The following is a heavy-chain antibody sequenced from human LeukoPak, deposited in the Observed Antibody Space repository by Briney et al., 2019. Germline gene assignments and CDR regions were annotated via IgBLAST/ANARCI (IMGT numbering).Heavy chain of an antibody. D-gene: IGHD3-22*01. J-gene: IGHJ4*02. Sequence: GGSLRLSCAASRFTFGNYGMTWVRQAPGKGLEWVSSISGSGGSTYYADSVKGRFTISRDNSKNTLYLQMNSLRDEDTAVYYCAKSSYYDSSGYYREYYFNYWGQGALVTVSS. V-gene: IGHV3-23*01. CDR1: RFTFGNYG. CDR3: AKSSYYDSSGYYREYYFNY. CDR2: ISGSGGST.